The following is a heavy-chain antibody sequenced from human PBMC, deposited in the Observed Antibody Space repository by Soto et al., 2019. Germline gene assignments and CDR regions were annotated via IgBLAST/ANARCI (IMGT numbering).Heavy chain of an antibody. Sequence: GGSLRLSCAVSGFTVNGNYMSWVRQAPGKGLEWVSAIYSGGSTYYADSVKGRFTISRDNSKNTLYLQMVNLRAEDTAVYYCARDAYYDMGVWGQGTTVTVSS. CDR2: IYSGGST. CDR1: GFTVNGNY. V-gene: IGHV3-66*01. J-gene: IGHJ6*02. CDR3: ARDAYYDMGV.